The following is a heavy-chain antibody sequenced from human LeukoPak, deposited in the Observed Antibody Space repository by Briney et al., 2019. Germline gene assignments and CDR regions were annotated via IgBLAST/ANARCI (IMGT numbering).Heavy chain of an antibody. CDR2: IYYSGST. CDR3: ARHSGFSGSYYGNYYYYYYMDV. D-gene: IGHD1-26*01. V-gene: IGHV4-30-4*08. J-gene: IGHJ6*03. CDR1: GFTFSDYY. Sequence: LRLSCAASGFTFSDYYWSWIRQPPGKGLEWIGYIYYSGSTYYNPSLKSRVTISVDTSKNQFSLKLSSVTAADTAVYYCARHSGFSGSYYGNYYYYYYMDVWGKGTTVTVSS.